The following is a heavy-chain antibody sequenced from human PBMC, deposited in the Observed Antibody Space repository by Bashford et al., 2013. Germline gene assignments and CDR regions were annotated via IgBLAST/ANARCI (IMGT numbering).Heavy chain of an antibody. D-gene: IGHD3-9*01. V-gene: IGHV3-15*01. CDR3: ARDAYFDESTTSFDN. CDR2: IKSKTDGGTT. Sequence: GGSLRLSCAASGFTFSNAWMSWVRQAPGKGLEWVGRIKSKTDGGTTDYAAPVKGRFTISRDDSKNTLYLQMNSLKTEDTAVYYCARDAYFDESTTSFDNWGQGTLVTVSS. CDR1: GFTFSNAW. J-gene: IGHJ4*02.